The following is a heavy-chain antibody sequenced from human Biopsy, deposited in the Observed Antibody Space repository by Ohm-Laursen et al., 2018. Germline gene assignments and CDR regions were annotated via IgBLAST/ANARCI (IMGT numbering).Heavy chain of an antibody. CDR3: AREAIGYQLPCDD. J-gene: IGHJ4*02. V-gene: IGHV1-69*11. D-gene: IGHD2-2*01. CDR2: IIPILRTT. CDR1: TGTFNSYG. Sequence: SVKVSCKAPTGTFNSYGIIWVRQAPGQGLEWMGRIIPILRTTAYAQTFLGRFTITADSPTSTVDMELTSLTSDDTAVYFCAREAIGYQLPCDDWGQGTLVTVSS.